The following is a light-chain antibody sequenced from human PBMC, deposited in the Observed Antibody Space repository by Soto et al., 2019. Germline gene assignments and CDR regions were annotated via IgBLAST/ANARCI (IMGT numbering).Light chain of an antibody. CDR2: DTT. CDR1: SSSIGAGYD. CDR3: QSYDSSLV. J-gene: IGLJ2*01. V-gene: IGLV1-40*01. Sequence: QSVLTQPASVSGAPGQTVTISCTGTSSSIGAGYDVHWYQQLPDTAPKLLIYDTTNRPSGVPDRFSGSKSGTSASLAITGLQIEDEADYYCQSYDSSLVFGGGTQLTVL.